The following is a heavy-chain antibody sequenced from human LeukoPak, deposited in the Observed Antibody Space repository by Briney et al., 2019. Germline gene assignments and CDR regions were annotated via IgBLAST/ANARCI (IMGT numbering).Heavy chain of an antibody. J-gene: IGHJ4*02. Sequence: GGSLRLSCAASGFTFSSYWMSWVRQAPGKGLEWVANIKQDGSEKYYVGSVKGRFTISRDNAKNSLYLQMNSLRAEDTAVYYCARDHLQYYYDSSGYYEDNFDYWGQGTLVTVSS. D-gene: IGHD3-22*01. CDR3: ARDHLQYYYDSSGYYEDNFDY. CDR1: GFTFSSYW. CDR2: IKQDGSEK. V-gene: IGHV3-7*01.